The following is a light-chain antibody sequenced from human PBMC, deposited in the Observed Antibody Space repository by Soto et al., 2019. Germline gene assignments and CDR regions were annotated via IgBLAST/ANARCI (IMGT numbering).Light chain of an antibody. Sequence: NVLTQSPVPLSLAPGERATPSCRASQSISSNYLAWYQQKHGQAPRIIVYGASSRATGIPDRFSGSGSGTDFTITISRLEAEDVSVYYCQQYGSSRWTFGQGTKVDIK. CDR3: QQYGSSRWT. CDR2: GAS. CDR1: QSISSNY. J-gene: IGKJ1*01. V-gene: IGKV3-20*01.